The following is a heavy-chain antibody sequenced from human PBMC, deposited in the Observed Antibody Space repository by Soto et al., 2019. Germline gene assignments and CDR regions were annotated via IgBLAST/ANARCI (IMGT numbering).Heavy chain of an antibody. V-gene: IGHV3-23*01. CDR3: AKGWHEGFLGFDY. J-gene: IGHJ4*02. CDR2: ISGSGGST. D-gene: IGHD3-3*01. Sequence: AGGSLRLSCAASGLTFSSFAMSWVRQAPGKGLEWVSAISGSGGSTYYADSVKGRFTISRDNSKNTLSLQMSSLRDDDTAVYYCAKGWHEGFLGFDYWGQGTLVTVSS. CDR1: GLTFSSFA.